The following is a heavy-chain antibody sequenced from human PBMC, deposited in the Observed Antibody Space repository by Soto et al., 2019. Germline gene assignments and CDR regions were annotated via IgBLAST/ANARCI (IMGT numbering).Heavy chain of an antibody. CDR2: IHFSGST. D-gene: IGHD2-8*01. CDR3: ARDQGVSYFDS. Sequence: QVQLQESGPGLVKPSQTLSLTCTVSGGSINSGDYYWNWIRQHPGKGLEWIGYIHFSGSTYYNPPLKSRVAISTDTSNNQFSLRLSSVTAADTAVYYCARDQGVSYFDSWGQGALVTVSS. CDR1: GGSINSGDYY. J-gene: IGHJ4*02. V-gene: IGHV4-31*03.